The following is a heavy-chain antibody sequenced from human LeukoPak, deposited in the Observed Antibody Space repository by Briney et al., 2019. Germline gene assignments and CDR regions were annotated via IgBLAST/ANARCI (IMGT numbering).Heavy chain of an antibody. Sequence: SETLSLTCTGSGGSISSSSYYWGWIRQPPGKGLEWIGSIYYSGSTYYNPPLKSRVTISVDTSKNQFSLKLSSVTAADTAVYYCARDPFRSSWAGGFDPWGQGTLVTVSS. V-gene: IGHV4-39*07. J-gene: IGHJ5*02. D-gene: IGHD6-13*01. CDR3: ARDPFRSSWAGGFDP. CDR1: GGSISSSSYY. CDR2: IYYSGST.